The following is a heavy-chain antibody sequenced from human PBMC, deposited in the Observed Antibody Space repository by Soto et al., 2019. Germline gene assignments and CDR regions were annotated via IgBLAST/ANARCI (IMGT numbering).Heavy chain of an antibody. D-gene: IGHD6-13*01. CDR3: ARDFRGIEAAGSDYCSGMAV. V-gene: IGHV1-46*01. CDR2: INPSGGST. J-gene: IGHJ6*02. Sequence: HRLEVMGIINPSGGSTRYAQKVQGRVTMTRDTSTSTVYMELSSLRSEDTAVYYCARDFRGIEAAGSDYCSGMAVWRHGTAVPVSS.